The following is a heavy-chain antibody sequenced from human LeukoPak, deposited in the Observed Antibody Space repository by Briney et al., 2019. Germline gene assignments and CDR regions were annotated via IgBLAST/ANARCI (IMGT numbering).Heavy chain of an antibody. CDR1: GFTFSSYG. CDR3: AKDIVRIVVVVAAPYYYYGMDV. Sequence: GGSLRLSCAASGFTFSSYGMHWVRQAPGKGLEWVAVIWYDGSNKYYADSVKGRFTISRDNSKNTLYLQMNSLRAEDTAVYYCAKDIVRIVVVVAAPYYYYGMDVWGQGTTVTVSS. J-gene: IGHJ6*02. CDR2: IWYDGSNK. D-gene: IGHD2-15*01. V-gene: IGHV3-30*02.